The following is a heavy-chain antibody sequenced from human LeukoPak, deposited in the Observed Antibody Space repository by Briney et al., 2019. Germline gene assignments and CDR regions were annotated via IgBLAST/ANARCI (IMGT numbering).Heavy chain of an antibody. J-gene: IGHJ4*02. CDR1: GFTFSTYA. CDR3: ARQAVVDYFDY. D-gene: IGHD2-15*01. Sequence: PGGSLRLSCAASGFTFSTYAMSWVRQAPGKGLEWVSALSGSGDSTYYADSVKGRFTISRDNSKNTLYLQMNSLRAEDTAVYYCARQAVVDYFDYWGQGTLVTVSS. CDR2: LSGSGDST. V-gene: IGHV3-23*01.